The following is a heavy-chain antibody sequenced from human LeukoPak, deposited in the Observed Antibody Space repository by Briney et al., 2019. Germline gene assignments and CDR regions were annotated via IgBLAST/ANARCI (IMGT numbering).Heavy chain of an antibody. CDR2: INPNSGGT. Sequence: ASVKVSCKASGYTFTGYYMHWVRQAPGQGLEWMGWINPNSGGTNYAQKFQGRVTMTRDTSISTAYMELSRLRSDDTAVYYCARVQSSSWPGYRLDYWGQGTLVTVSS. D-gene: IGHD6-13*01. CDR1: GYTFTGYY. CDR3: ARVQSSSWPGYRLDY. V-gene: IGHV1-2*02. J-gene: IGHJ4*02.